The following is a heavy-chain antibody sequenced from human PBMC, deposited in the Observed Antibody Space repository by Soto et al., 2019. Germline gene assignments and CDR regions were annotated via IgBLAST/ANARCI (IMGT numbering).Heavy chain of an antibody. CDR3: ARGPGGYLYYFDY. Sequence: QVQLQESGPGLVKPSQNLSLTCSVSGGSISRGYYYWSWLRQHPGKGLEYIGYIYYSGSTYYNQSLKSRVSVSVDTSKNQFYRKLSSVTAADTAVYFCARGPGGYLYYFDYWGQGTLVTVSS. CDR2: IYYSGST. V-gene: IGHV4-31*03. CDR1: GGSISRGYYY. D-gene: IGHD5-12*01. J-gene: IGHJ4*02.